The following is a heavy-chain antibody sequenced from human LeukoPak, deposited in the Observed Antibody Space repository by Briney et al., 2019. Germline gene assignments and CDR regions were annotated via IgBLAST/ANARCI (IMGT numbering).Heavy chain of an antibody. CDR3: ARDLEAAGDAFDI. CDR2: IYTSGST. D-gene: IGHD6-13*01. Sequence: SETLSLTCTVSGGSISSSDYYWGWIRQPPGKGLEWIGSIYTSGSTNYNPSLKSRVTMSVDTSKNQFSLKLSSVTAADTAVYYCARDLEAAGDAFDIWGQGTMVTVSS. V-gene: IGHV4-39*07. CDR1: GGSISSSDYY. J-gene: IGHJ3*02.